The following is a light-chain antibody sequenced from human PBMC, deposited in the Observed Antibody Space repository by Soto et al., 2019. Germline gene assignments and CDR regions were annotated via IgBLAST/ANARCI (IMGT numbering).Light chain of an antibody. V-gene: IGKV3-20*01. J-gene: IGKJ5*01. CDR2: GAS. Sequence: EIVMTQSPATLSVSPGERATLSCRASQSVSSNLACYQQKPGQAPRLLIYGASTRATGIPDRFSGSGSGTDFTLIISSLEPEDFAVYYCQQYGSSPITFGQVTRLEIK. CDR3: QQYGSSPIT. CDR1: QSVSSN.